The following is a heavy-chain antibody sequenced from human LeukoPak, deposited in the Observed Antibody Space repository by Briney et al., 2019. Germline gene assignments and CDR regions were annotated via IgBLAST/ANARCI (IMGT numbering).Heavy chain of an antibody. J-gene: IGHJ4*02. V-gene: IGHV1-18*04. Sequence: ASVKVSCKASGYTFTSYGISWVRQAPGQGLEWMGWISAYNGNTNYAQKLQGRVTMTTDTSTSTAYMELRSLRSDDTAVYYCAREKAPYSSWSWDYWGQGTLVTVSS. CDR2: ISAYNGNT. CDR3: AREKAPYSSWSWDY. D-gene: IGHD6-6*01. CDR1: GYTFTSYG.